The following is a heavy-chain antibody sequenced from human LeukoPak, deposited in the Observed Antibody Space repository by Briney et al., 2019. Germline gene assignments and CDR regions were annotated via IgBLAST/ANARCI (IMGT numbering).Heavy chain of an antibody. CDR3: AVYDFWSVYHDPYFDY. Sequence: GESLKISCKGSGYSFTSYWIGWVRQMPGKGLEWMGIIYPGDSDTRYSPSFQGQVTISADKSISTAYLQWSSLKASDTAMYYCAVYDFWSVYHDPYFDYWGQGTLVTVSS. J-gene: IGHJ4*02. CDR1: GYSFTSYW. CDR2: IYPGDSDT. V-gene: IGHV5-51*01. D-gene: IGHD3-3*01.